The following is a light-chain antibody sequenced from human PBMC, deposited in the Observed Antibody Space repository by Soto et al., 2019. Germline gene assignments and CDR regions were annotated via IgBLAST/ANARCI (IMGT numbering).Light chain of an antibody. V-gene: IGKV1-27*01. CDR2: VAS. CDR1: EGISNF. J-gene: IGKJ4*01. Sequence: DIQMTQSPSSLSASVGDRVTITCRAREGISNFLVWYQQKPGKAPKLLIYVASTLQSGVPSRFSGSGSGTEFTLTISSLQPEDVATYYCQNYNSVPSTFGGGTKVEI. CDR3: QNYNSVPST.